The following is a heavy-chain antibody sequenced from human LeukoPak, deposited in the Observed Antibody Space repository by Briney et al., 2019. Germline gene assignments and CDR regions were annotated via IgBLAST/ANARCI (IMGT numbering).Heavy chain of an antibody. CDR2: ISYDGSNK. V-gene: IGHV3-30-3*01. Sequence: GRSLSLSCAASGFTFSSYAMHWVRQAPGKGLEWVAVISYDGSNKYYADSVEGRFTISRDNSKNTLYLQMNSLRAEDTAVYYCARDSPHSGSYPDYWGQGTLVTVSS. D-gene: IGHD1-26*01. CDR3: ARDSPHSGSYPDY. J-gene: IGHJ4*02. CDR1: GFTFSSYA.